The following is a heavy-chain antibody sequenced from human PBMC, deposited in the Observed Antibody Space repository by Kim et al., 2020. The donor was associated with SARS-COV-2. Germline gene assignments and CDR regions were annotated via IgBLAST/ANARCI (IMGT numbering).Heavy chain of an antibody. CDR1: GFTFSSYG. J-gene: IGHJ2*01. D-gene: IGHD4-17*01. Sequence: GGSLRLSCAASGFTFSSYGMHWVRQAPGKGLEWVAVIWYDGSNKYYADSVKGRFTISRDNSKNTLYLQMNSLRAEDTAVYYCARDPGYGGNRDWYFDLWGRGTLVTVSS. CDR3: ARDPGYGGNRDWYFDL. V-gene: IGHV3-33*01. CDR2: IWYDGSNK.